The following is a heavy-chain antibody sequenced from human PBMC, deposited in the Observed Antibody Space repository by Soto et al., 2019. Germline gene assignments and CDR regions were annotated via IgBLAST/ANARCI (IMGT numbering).Heavy chain of an antibody. CDR3: ARRNDFWSGYSQSYYYYGMDV. J-gene: IGHJ6*02. V-gene: IGHV4-39*01. CDR2: IYYSGST. D-gene: IGHD3-3*01. Sequence: SETLSLTCTVSGGSISSSSYYWGWIRQPPGKGLEWIGSIYYSGSTYYNPSLKSRVTISVDTSKNQFSLKLSSVTAADTAVYYCARRNDFWSGYSQSYYYYGMDVWGQGTTVTVSS. CDR1: GGSISSSSYY.